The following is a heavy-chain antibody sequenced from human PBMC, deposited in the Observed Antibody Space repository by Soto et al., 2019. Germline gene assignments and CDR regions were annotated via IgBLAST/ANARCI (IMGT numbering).Heavy chain of an antibody. J-gene: IGHJ6*02. D-gene: IGHD3-22*01. CDR2: IYYSGST. V-gene: IGHV4-39*01. CDR1: AGSISPSSYY. Sequence: SQNLPLTYTVSAGSISPSSYYWGWILQPPGKGLEWIGSIYYSGSTYYNPSLKSRVTISVDTSKNQFSLKLSSVTAADTAVYYCARRLYYDSSGFKGGGMDVWGQGTTVT. CDR3: ARRLYYDSSGFKGGGMDV.